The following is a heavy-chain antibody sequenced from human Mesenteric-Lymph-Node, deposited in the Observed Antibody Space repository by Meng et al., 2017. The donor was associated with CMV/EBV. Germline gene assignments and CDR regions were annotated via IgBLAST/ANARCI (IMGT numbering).Heavy chain of an antibody. Sequence: SETLSLTCTVSGGSISSSSYYWGWIRQPPGKGLEWIGSIYYSGSTYYNPSLKSRVTISVDTSKNQFSLKLSSVTAADTAVYYCAKDAYNENFDYWGQGTLVTVSS. J-gene: IGHJ4*02. CDR1: GGSISSSSYY. D-gene: IGHD1-1*01. V-gene: IGHV4-39*02. CDR3: AKDAYNENFDY. CDR2: IYYSGST.